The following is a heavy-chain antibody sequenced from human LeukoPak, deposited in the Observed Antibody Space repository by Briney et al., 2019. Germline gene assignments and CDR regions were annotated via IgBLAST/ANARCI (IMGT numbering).Heavy chain of an antibody. Sequence: GGSLRLSCAASGFTFSSYGMHWVRQAPGKGLKWVAFIRYDGSNKYYADSVKGRFTISRDNSKNTLYLQMNSLRPEDTAVYYCAKSIDTAMVSRFDYWGQGTLVTVSS. CDR1: GFTFSSYG. CDR3: AKSIDTAMVSRFDY. V-gene: IGHV3-30*02. D-gene: IGHD5-18*01. CDR2: IRYDGSNK. J-gene: IGHJ4*02.